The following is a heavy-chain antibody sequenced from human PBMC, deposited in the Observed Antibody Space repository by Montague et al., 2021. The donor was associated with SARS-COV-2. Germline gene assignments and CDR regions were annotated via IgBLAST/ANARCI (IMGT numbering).Heavy chain of an antibody. V-gene: IGHV4-38-2*02. J-gene: IGHJ6*02. CDR3: ARLGRQQLVRLSGMDV. D-gene: IGHD6-13*01. Sequence: SETLSLTCTVSGYSISSGYYWGWIRQPPGKGLEWIGSIYYSGSTYYNPSLKSRVTISVDTSKNQFSLKLSSVTAADTAVYYCARLGRQQLVRLSGMDVWGQGTTVTVSS. CDR1: GYSISSGYY. CDR2: IYYSGST.